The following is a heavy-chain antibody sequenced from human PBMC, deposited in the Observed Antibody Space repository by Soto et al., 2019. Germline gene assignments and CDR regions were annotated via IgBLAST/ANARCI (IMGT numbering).Heavy chain of an antibody. J-gene: IGHJ5*02. CDR1: GGTFRSYS. CDR3: ARGEVATILASNWFDP. Sequence: QVQLVQSGAEVKKPGSSMKVSCRASGGTFRSYSISWVRQAPGQGLEWRGMIIPILGVASYAQKFQGRVTITADKSTSTAYLELNSLRSEDTAVYYCARGEVATILASNWFDPWGQGTLVSVSS. V-gene: IGHV1-69*02. D-gene: IGHD5-12*01. CDR2: IIPILGVA.